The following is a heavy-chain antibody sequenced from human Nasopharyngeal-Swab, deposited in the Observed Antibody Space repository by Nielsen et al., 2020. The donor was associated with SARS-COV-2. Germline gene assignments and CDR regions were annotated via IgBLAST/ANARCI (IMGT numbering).Heavy chain of an antibody. CDR1: GGTFSSYA. CDR3: ARLGGFWSGYYDDY. CDR2: IIPIFGTA. D-gene: IGHD3-3*01. Sequence: SVKVFCKASGGTFSSYAISWVRQAPGQGLEWMGGIIPIFGTANYAQKFQGRVTITADESTSTAYMELSSLRSEDTAVYYCARLGGFWSGYYDDYWGQGTLVTVSS. J-gene: IGHJ4*02. V-gene: IGHV1-69*13.